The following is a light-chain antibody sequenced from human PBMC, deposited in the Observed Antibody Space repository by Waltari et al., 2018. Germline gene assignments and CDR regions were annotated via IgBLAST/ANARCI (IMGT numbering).Light chain of an antibody. CDR2: AAS. CDR1: QDVRTW. J-gene: IGKJ5*01. Sequence: DIQMTQSPSSVSASVGDSVTITCRASQDVRTWLDWYQQKPGKAPKLLIYAASSLHSGDPSRFSGSGSGTDFALTVSSLQPEDCATYYCQQGNTFPITFGQGTRLDIK. V-gene: IGKV1D-12*01. CDR3: QQGNTFPIT.